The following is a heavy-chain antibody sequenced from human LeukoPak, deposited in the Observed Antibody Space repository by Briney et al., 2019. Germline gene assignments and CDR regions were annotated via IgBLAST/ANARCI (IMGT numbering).Heavy chain of an antibody. V-gene: IGHV3-23*01. CDR3: AKDGGEYCTSSSCYYYYMDV. D-gene: IGHD2/OR15-2a*01. CDR2: ISASGGST. J-gene: IGHJ6*03. CDR1: GFPFSSYA. Sequence: GGSLRLSCAASGFPFSSYAMSWVRQAPGKGLEWVSTISASGGSTHYADPVKGRFTISRDNSKNTLYLQMNSLRPEDTAVCYCAKDGGEYCTSSSCYYYYMDVWGKGTTVTVSS.